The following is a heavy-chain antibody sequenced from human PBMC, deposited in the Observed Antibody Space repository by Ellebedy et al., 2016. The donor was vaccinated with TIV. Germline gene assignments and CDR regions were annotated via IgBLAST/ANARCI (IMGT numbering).Heavy chain of an antibody. J-gene: IGHJ5*02. CDR2: IFPSWTT. D-gene: IGHD3-9*01. CDR1: RVSITDPTYY. CDR3: ARHLRYSDWRILDL. Sequence: MPGGSLRLSCTVSRVSITDPTYYWAWLRQPPGKGLDWLGTIFPSWTTYKSPALSSRGSMSVDTSRNQFSLDLKSVTAADTAVYYCARHLRYSDWRILDLWGPGILVAVSS. V-gene: IGHV4-39*01.